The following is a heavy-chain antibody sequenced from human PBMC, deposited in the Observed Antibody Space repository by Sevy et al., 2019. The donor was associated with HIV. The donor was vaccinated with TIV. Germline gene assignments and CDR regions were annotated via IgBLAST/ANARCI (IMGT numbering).Heavy chain of an antibody. J-gene: IGHJ4*02. Sequence: SETLSLTCTVSGDSISNYCWSWIRQPPGKGLEWIGYIYYSGGTNYNPSLKSRVTISVDTSKNQFSLKLSSVTAADTAVYYCARGGTRDITTSFFDYWGQRTLVTVSS. D-gene: IGHD5-12*01. CDR1: GDSISNYC. V-gene: IGHV4-59*01. CDR2: IYYSGGT. CDR3: ARGGTRDITTSFFDY.